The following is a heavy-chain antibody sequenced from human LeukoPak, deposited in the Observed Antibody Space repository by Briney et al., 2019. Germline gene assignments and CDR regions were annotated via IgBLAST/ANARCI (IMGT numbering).Heavy chain of an antibody. CDR1: GFTFGSYT. J-gene: IGHJ6*03. CDR2: ISYDGSNK. D-gene: IGHD5-12*01. Sequence: PGGSLRLSCAASGFTFGSYTMNWVRQAPGKGLEWVAVISYDGSNKYYADSVKGRSTISRDNSKNTLYLQMNSLRAEDTAVYYCAKDLGATGYYYYYMDVWGKGTTVTVSS. CDR3: AKDLGATGYYYYYMDV. V-gene: IGHV3-30*18.